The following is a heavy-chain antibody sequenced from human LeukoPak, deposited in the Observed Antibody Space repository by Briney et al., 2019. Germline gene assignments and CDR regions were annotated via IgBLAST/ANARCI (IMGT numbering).Heavy chain of an antibody. CDR3: ATRDEYYDFDY. CDR2: ISSNGGST. D-gene: IGHD3-3*01. Sequence: GGSLRLSCAASGFTFSSYAMHWVRQAPGKGLEYVSAISSNGGSTYYANSVKGRFTISRDNSKNTLYLQMGSLRAEDMAVYYCATRDEYYDFDYWGQGTLVTVSS. V-gene: IGHV3-64*01. CDR1: GFTFSSYA. J-gene: IGHJ4*02.